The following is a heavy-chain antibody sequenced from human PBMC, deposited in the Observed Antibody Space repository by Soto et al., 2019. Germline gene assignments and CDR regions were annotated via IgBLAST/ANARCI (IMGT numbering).Heavy chain of an antibody. Sequence: PSETLSLTCTVSGGSISGYYWSWIRQPPGKGLEWIGYMYNTGFTNYNPSLESRATISVDHSKNQFFLTLRSVTAADTAVYYCARDYGDHSFFFDYWGQGALVTVSS. J-gene: IGHJ4*02. V-gene: IGHV4-59*01. CDR3: ARDYGDHSFFFDY. CDR1: GGSISGYY. D-gene: IGHD4-17*01. CDR2: MYNTGFT.